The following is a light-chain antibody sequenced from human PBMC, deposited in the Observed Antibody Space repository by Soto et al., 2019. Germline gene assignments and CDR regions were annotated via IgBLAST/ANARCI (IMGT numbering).Light chain of an antibody. V-gene: IGKV1-39*01. CDR1: QSISSY. J-gene: IGKJ1*01. CDR3: QHYNAYPWT. CDR2: AAS. Sequence: DIQMTQSPSSLSASVGDRVTITCRASQSISSYLNWYQQKPGKAPKLLIYAASSLQSGVPSRFSGSGSGTDFTLTISSLQPEDFATYYCQHYNAYPWTFGQGTKVAIK.